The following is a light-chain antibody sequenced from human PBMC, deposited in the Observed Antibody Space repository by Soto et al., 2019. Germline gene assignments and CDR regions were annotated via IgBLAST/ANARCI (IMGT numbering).Light chain of an antibody. CDR2: RAS. Sequence: EVVMTQSPATLSVSPGERATLSCRASQSVSSNLAWYQHKTGQAPRLLIYRASTRATGVPARFSGSGSGTEFSLTISSLQSEDFAIYYCQQYNNWPRGSFGQGTKVEIK. CDR1: QSVSSN. CDR3: QQYNNWPRGS. J-gene: IGKJ1*01. V-gene: IGKV3-15*01.